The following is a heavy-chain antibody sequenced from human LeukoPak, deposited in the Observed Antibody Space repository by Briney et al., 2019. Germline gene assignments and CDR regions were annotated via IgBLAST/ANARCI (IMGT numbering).Heavy chain of an antibody. Sequence: GGSLRLSCAASGFTFSSYAMHWVRQAPGKGLEWVAVISYDGSNKYYADSVKGRFTISRDNFKNTLYLQMNSLRADDTAVYYCGKDCSMVRGVIDYWGKGTLSPSPQ. CDR2: ISYDGSNK. CDR3: GKDCSMVRGVIDY. J-gene: IGHJ4*02. CDR1: GFTFSSYA. V-gene: IGHV3-30-3*01. D-gene: IGHD3-10*01.